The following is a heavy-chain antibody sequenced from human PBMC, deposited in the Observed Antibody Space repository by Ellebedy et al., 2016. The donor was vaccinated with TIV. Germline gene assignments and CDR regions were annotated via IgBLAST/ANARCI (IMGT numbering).Heavy chain of an antibody. CDR2: IKQDGSEK. CDR3: ARDGTVTTPTYFDY. V-gene: IGHV3-7*01. D-gene: IGHD4-11*01. CDR1: GFTFSIYW. J-gene: IGHJ4*02. Sequence: GESLKISCAASGFTFSIYWMSWVRQAPGKGLECVANIKQDGSEKSYVDSVKGRFTISRDNAKNSLYLQMNSLRAEDTAVYYCARDGTVTTPTYFDYWGQGTLVTVSS.